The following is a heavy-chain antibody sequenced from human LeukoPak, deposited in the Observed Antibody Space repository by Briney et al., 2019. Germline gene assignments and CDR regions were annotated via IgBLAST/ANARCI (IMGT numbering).Heavy chain of an antibody. Sequence: PSETLSLTCAVYGGSFSGYYWSWIRQPPGKGLEWIGEINHSGSTNYNPSLKSRVTISVDTSKNHFSLKLSSVTAADTAVYYCARGAPQSSTKFYYFDSWGQGTLVTVSS. CDR1: GGSFSGYY. D-gene: IGHD1-26*01. J-gene: IGHJ4*02. V-gene: IGHV4-34*01. CDR3: ARGAPQSSTKFYYFDS. CDR2: INHSGST.